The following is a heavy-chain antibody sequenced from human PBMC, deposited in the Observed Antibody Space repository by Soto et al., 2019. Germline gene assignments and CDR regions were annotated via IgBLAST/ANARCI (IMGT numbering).Heavy chain of an antibody. V-gene: IGHV3-30-3*01. CDR1: GFTFSSYA. J-gene: IGHJ4*02. CDR2: ISYDGSNK. CDR3: ARADY. Sequence: GGSLRLSCAASGFTFSSYAMHWVRQAPGKGLEWVAVISYDGSNKYYADSVKGRFTISRDNSKNTLYLQMNSLRAEDTAVYYCARADYWGQGTLVTVSS.